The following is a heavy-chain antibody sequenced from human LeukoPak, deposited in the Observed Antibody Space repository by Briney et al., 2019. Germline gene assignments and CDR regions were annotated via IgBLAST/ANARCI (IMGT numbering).Heavy chain of an antibody. CDR3: ARRSSMENFYDQ. Sequence: SETLSLTCTVSGASMTTYYWSWIRQPAGKGLEWIGHVHSSGSTNYNPSLKSRVTMSVDTSKNQFSLKVSSVTAADTALYYCARRSSMENFYDQWGQGILVTVSS. V-gene: IGHV4-4*07. CDR2: VHSSGST. J-gene: IGHJ4*02. CDR1: GASMTTYY. D-gene: IGHD2-2*01.